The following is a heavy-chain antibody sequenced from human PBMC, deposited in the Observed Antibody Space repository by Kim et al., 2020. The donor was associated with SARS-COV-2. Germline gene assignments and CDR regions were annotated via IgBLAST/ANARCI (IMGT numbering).Heavy chain of an antibody. J-gene: IGHJ6*02. CDR1: GGTFSSYA. CDR3: ARGECSTSCYTIRDYYYYGMDV. V-gene: IGHV1-69*13. CDR2: IIPIFGTA. Sequence: SVKVSCKASGGTFSSYAISWVRQAPGQGLEWMGGIIPIFGTANYAQKFQGRVTITADESTSTAYMELSSLRSEDTAVYYCARGECSTSCYTIRDYYYYGMDVWGQGTTVTVSS. D-gene: IGHD2-2*02.